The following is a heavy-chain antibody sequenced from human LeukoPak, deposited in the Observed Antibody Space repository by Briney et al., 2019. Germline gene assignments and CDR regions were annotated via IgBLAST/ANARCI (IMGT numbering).Heavy chain of an antibody. Sequence: PSETLSLTCTVSGGSISSYYWGWIRQPPGKGLEWIGYIYYSGSTNYNPSLKSRVPISVDTSKNQFSLKLSSVTAADTAVYYCARGQVRGVIWFDPWGQGTLVTVSS. V-gene: IGHV4-59*13. CDR3: ARGQVRGVIWFDP. J-gene: IGHJ5*02. CDR1: GGSISSYY. CDR2: IYYSGST. D-gene: IGHD3-10*01.